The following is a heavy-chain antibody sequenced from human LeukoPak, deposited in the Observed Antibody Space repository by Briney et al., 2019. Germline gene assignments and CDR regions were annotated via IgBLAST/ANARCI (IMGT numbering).Heavy chain of an antibody. CDR1: GYSISSGYY. D-gene: IGHD3-3*01. V-gene: IGHV4-38-2*01. CDR2: IYHSGST. J-gene: IGHJ4*02. CDR3: ARLGWGYYDPLGVDH. Sequence: SETLSLTCAVSGYSISSGYYWGCIRQPPGKGLEWIGSIYHSGSTYYNPSLKSRVTISVDTSKNQFSLKLSSVTAADTAVYYCARLGWGYYDPLGVDHWGEGTLVTVSS.